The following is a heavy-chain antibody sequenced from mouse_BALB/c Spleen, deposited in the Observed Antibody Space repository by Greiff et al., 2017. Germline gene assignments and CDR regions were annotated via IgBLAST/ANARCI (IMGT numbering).Heavy chain of an antibody. CDR3: ARHYDGYYARDY. CDR1: GFTFSSYG. Sequence: EVHLVESGGDLVKPGGSLKLSCAASGFTFSSYGMSWVRQTPDKRLEWVATISSGGSYTYYPDSVKGRFTISRDNAKNTLYLQMSSLKSEDTAMDYCARHYDGYYARDYWGQGTSVTVSS. D-gene: IGHD2-12*01. V-gene: IGHV5-6*01. CDR2: ISSGGSYT. J-gene: IGHJ4*01.